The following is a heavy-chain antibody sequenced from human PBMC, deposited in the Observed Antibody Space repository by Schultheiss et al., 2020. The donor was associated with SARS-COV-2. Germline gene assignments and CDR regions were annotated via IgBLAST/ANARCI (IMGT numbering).Heavy chain of an antibody. D-gene: IGHD6-19*01. Sequence: GGSLRLSCAASGFTFSSYAMHWVRQAPGKGLEWVSAISGSGGSTYYADSVKGRFTISRDNSKNTLYLQMNSLRAEDTAVYYCARDSEAVAAASLLYYFDYWGHGTLVTVSS. V-gene: IGHV3-23*01. CDR2: ISGSGGST. J-gene: IGHJ4*01. CDR1: GFTFSSYA. CDR3: ARDSEAVAAASLLYYFDY.